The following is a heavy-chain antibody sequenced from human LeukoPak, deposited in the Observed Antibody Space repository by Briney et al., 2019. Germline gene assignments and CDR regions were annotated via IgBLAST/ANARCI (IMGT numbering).Heavy chain of an antibody. D-gene: IGHD3-22*01. J-gene: IGHJ4*02. CDR3: TKYSSGYYYGLN. CDR1: GGSITITGYY. V-gene: IGHV4-31*03. Sequence: SETLSLTCTVSGGSITITGYYWTWIRRHPGKGLEWIGYIFHNGKAYYNPSLKSRATISVDTSKNQFSLSLRSVTAADTAFYYCTKYSSGYYYGLNWGQGALVTVAS. CDR2: IFHNGKA.